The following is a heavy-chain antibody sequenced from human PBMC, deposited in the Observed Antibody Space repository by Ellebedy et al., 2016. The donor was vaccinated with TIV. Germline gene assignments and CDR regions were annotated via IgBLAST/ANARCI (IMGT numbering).Heavy chain of an antibody. CDR3: ARGKVRAGIMPDY. D-gene: IGHD3-10*01. CDR1: GSSISNSDYY. J-gene: IGHJ4*02. CDR2: IYNSGNT. V-gene: IGHV4-39*01. Sequence: MPSETLSLTCTVSGSSISNSDYYWGWIRQPPGKGLEWIGNIYNSGNTDYNPSLKSRVTISLGTSKNQFSLKLTSVTAADTAVYYCARGKVRAGIMPDYWGQGTLVTVSS.